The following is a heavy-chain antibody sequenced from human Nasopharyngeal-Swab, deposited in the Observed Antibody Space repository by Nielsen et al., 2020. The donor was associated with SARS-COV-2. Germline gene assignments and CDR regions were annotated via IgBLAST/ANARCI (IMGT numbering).Heavy chain of an antibody. Sequence: GESLKISCAASGITMSRNGMHWVRQAPGKGLEWVAYISSSSSTSYYADSVKGRFTISRDNPKNSLYLQMNSLRDEDTALYYCARDVAIVGATLENWGQGTLVTVSS. J-gene: IGHJ4*02. CDR3: ARDVAIVGATLEN. CDR1: GITMSRNG. V-gene: IGHV3-48*02. CDR2: ISSSSSTS. D-gene: IGHD1-26*01.